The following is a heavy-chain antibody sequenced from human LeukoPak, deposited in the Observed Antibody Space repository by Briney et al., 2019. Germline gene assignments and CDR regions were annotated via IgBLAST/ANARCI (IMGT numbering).Heavy chain of an antibody. V-gene: IGHV3-23*01. Sequence: GGSLRLSCAASGFTFSSYAMSWVRQAPGKGLEWVSAISGSGGSTYYADSVKGRFTISRGNSKNTLYLQMNSLRAEDTAVYYCAKDPVHWYSSSSEYFQHWGQGTLVTVSS. CDR1: GFTFSSYA. D-gene: IGHD6-6*01. CDR2: ISGSGGST. CDR3: AKDPVHWYSSSSEYFQH. J-gene: IGHJ1*01.